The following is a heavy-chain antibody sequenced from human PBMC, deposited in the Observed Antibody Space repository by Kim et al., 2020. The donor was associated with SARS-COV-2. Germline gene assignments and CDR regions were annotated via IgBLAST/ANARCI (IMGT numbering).Heavy chain of an antibody. CDR3: ARREVFAFDI. D-gene: IGHD1-26*01. Sequence: TSYNPCLECRVTISVDASKNQFSRKLSCGTAADTAVYYCARREVFAFDIWGQGTMVTVSS. V-gene: IGHV4-39*01. CDR2: T. J-gene: IGHJ3*02.